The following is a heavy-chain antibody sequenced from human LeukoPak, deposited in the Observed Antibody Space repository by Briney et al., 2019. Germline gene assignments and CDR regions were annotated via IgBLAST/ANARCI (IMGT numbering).Heavy chain of an antibody. Sequence: GGCLRLSCAASGFTFSDYYMSWIRQAPRKGLEWVSYISSSGSTIYYADSVKGRFTISRDNAKNSLYLQMNSLRAEDTAVYYCAREVDYYGSGSYYRLFDYWGQGTLVTVSS. CDR1: GFTFSDYY. D-gene: IGHD3-10*01. V-gene: IGHV3-11*01. CDR3: AREVDYYGSGSYYRLFDY. CDR2: ISSSGSTI. J-gene: IGHJ4*02.